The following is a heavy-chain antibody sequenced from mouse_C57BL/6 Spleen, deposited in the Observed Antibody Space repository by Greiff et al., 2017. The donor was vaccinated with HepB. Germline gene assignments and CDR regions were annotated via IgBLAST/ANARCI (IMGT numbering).Heavy chain of an antibody. CDR3: ARRGYYGSLDY. V-gene: IGHV1-50*01. D-gene: IGHD1-1*01. J-gene: IGHJ2*02. CDR2: IDPSDSST. CDR1: GYTFTSYW. Sequence: QVQLQQPGAELVKPGASVKLSCKASGYTFTSYWMQWVKQRPGQGLEWIGEIDPSDSSTNYNQKFKGKATLTVDTSSSTAYMQLSSLTSEDSAVYYCARRGYYGSLDYWGQGTSLTVSS.